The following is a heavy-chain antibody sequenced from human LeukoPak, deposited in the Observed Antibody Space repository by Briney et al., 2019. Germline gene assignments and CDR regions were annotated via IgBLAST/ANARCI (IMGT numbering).Heavy chain of an antibody. V-gene: IGHV1-18*01. Sequence: GASVKGSCKASGYTFTSYDINWVRQAPGQRLEWMGWISAYNGNTNFPQNLRGRVTLTTDTFTSTAYMELKSLRYDDTAVYFCARYDSSGYSDYWGQGTMVTAST. D-gene: IGHD3-22*01. CDR2: ISAYNGNT. CDR1: GYTFTSYD. CDR3: ARYDSSGYSDY. J-gene: IGHJ4*02.